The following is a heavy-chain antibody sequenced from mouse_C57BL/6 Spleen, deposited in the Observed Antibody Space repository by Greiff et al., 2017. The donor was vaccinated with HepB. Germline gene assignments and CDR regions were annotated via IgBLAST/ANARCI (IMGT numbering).Heavy chain of an antibody. J-gene: IGHJ3*01. CDR1: GFTFSSYT. V-gene: IGHV5-9*01. Sequence: EVKLVESGGGLVKPGGSLKLSCAASGFTFSSYTMSWVRQTPEKRLEWFATISGGGGNTYYPDSVKGRFTISRDNAKNTLYLQMSSLRSEDTALYYCARHGQLRLQGFAYWGQGTLVTVSA. CDR2: ISGGGGNT. CDR3: ARHGQLRLQGFAY. D-gene: IGHD3-2*02.